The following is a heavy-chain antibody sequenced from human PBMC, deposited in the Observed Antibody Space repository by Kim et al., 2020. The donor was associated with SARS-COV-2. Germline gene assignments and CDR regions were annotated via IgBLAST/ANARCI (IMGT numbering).Heavy chain of an antibody. CDR2: GSQN. D-gene: IGHD1-26*01. V-gene: IGHV3-7*03. J-gene: IGHJ4*02. CDR3: ATGNWDVDY. Sequence: GSQNYYVDSVRGRFTISRDNAKNSVYLQMTSLRAEDAAVYYCATGNWDVDYWGQGTLVTVSS.